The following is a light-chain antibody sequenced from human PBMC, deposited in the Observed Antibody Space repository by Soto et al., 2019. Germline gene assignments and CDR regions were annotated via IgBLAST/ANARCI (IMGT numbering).Light chain of an antibody. J-gene: IGKJ2*01. Sequence: ESVLTQSPGTLSLSPGERATLSCRASQRVSSSYLAWYQQKPGQAPRLLIYGASSRATGIPDRFSGSGSGTDFTLTISRLEPEGFAVYFCQRYGSSPPFTFGQGTKVDIK. V-gene: IGKV3-20*01. CDR2: GAS. CDR1: QRVSSSY. CDR3: QRYGSSPPFT.